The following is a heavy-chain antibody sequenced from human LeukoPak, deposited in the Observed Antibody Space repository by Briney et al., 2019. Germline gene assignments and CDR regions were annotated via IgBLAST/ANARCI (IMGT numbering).Heavy chain of an antibody. Sequence: GASVKVSCKASGGTFSSYAISWVRQAPGQGLEWMGRIIPILGIANYAQKFQGRVTITADKSTSTAYMELSSLRSEDTAVYYCARDNEDGSGWYNYWGQGTLVTVSS. V-gene: IGHV1-69*04. CDR3: ARDNEDGSGWYNY. J-gene: IGHJ4*02. CDR2: IIPILGIA. CDR1: GGTFSSYA. D-gene: IGHD6-19*01.